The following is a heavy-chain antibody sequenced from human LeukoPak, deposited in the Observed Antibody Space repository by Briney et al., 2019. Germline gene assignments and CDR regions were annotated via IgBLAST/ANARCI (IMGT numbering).Heavy chain of an antibody. Sequence: PSETLSLTCAVSGGSISNDNWWSWVRQPPGKGLERIGEIYHSETTNYNPSLKSRVTISLDKSKNQFSLKLSSVTAADTAVYYCARLSARGRGYFDYWGQGTLVTVSS. CDR2: IYHSETT. V-gene: IGHV4-4*02. J-gene: IGHJ4*02. CDR1: GGSISNDNW. CDR3: ARLSARGRGYFDY. D-gene: IGHD3-10*01.